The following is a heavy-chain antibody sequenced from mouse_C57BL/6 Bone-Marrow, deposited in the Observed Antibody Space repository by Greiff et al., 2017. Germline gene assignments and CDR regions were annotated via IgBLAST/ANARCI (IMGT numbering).Heavy chain of an antibody. D-gene: IGHD2-1*01. V-gene: IGHV14-4*01. CDR1: GYTFTSYW. Sequence: VQLQQSGAELVRPGTSVKLSCKASGYTFTSYWMHWVKQRPEQGLEWIGWIDPENGDTEYASKFQGKATITADTSSNTAYLQLSSLTSEDTAVYYCTTDGNYVEYYFDYWGQGTTLTVSS. CDR3: TTDGNYVEYYFDY. CDR2: IDPENGDT. J-gene: IGHJ2*01.